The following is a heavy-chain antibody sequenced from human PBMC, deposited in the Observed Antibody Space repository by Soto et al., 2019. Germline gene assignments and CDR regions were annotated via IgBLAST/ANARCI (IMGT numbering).Heavy chain of an antibody. CDR1: GFTFSTYW. Sequence: GGSLRLSCAASGFTFSTYWMSWVRQTPGKGLEWVANIKQDGSEKWYVDSVKGRFTISRDNAKKSLYLQMNSLRVEDTAVYYCARGDYHDTSGPFSDAFDIWGQGTMVTVSS. J-gene: IGHJ3*02. V-gene: IGHV3-7*04. D-gene: IGHD3-22*01. CDR3: ARGDYHDTSGPFSDAFDI. CDR2: IKQDGSEK.